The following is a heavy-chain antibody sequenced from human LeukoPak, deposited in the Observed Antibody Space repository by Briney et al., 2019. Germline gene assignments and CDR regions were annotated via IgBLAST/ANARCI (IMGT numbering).Heavy chain of an antibody. CDR1: GYTFTSYG. J-gene: IGHJ6*04. V-gene: IGHV1-18*01. CDR2: ISAYNGNT. Sequence: GASVKVSCKASGYTFTSYGISWVRQAPGQGLEWMGWISAYNGNTNYAQKLQGRVTMTTDTSTSTAYMELRSLRSDDTAVYYCARDFLTMVRGGIDCYYYGMDVWGKGTTVTVSS. D-gene: IGHD3-10*01. CDR3: ARDFLTMVRGGIDCYYYGMDV.